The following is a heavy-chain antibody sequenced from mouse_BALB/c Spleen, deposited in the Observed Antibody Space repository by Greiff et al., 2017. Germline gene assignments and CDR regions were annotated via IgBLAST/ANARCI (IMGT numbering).Heavy chain of an antibody. CDR1: GYAFTNYL. Sequence: QVQLQQSGAELVRPGTSVKVSCKASGYAFTNYLIEWVKQRPGQGLEWIGVINPGSGGTNYNEKFKGKATLTADKSSSTAYMQLSSLTSDDSAVYFCARVHYYGPWFAYWGQGTLVTVSA. J-gene: IGHJ3*01. V-gene: IGHV1-54*01. CDR3: ARVHYYGPWFAY. D-gene: IGHD1-2*01. CDR2: INPGSGGT.